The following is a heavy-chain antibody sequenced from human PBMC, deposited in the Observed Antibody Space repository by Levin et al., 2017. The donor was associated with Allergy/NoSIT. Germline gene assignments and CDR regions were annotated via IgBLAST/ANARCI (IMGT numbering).Heavy chain of an antibody. J-gene: IGHJ4*02. V-gene: IGHV3-15*01. CDR3: TTGGSGQWLVHVDY. D-gene: IGHD6-19*01. Sequence: GGSLRLSCAASGFTFSNAWMSWVRQAPGKGLEWVGRIKSKTDGGTTDYAAPVKGRFTISRDDSKNTLYLQMNSLKTEDTAVYYCTTGGSGQWLVHVDYWGQGTLVTVSS. CDR1: GFTFSNAW. CDR2: IKSKTDGGTT.